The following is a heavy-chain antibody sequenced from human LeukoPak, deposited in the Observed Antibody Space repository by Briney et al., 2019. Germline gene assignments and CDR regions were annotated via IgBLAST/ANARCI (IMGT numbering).Heavy chain of an antibody. V-gene: IGHV3-23*01. Sequence: PGGSLRLSCAVSGITLSNYGMSWVRQAPGKGLEWVAGLSGSGGGTNYADSVQGRFTISRDNPKNTLYLQMNSLRAEDTAVYYCARERFSSIAAAGTVWFDPWGQGTLVTVSS. CDR3: ARERFSSIAAAGTVWFDP. J-gene: IGHJ5*02. CDR1: GITLSNYG. CDR2: LSGSGGGT. D-gene: IGHD6-13*01.